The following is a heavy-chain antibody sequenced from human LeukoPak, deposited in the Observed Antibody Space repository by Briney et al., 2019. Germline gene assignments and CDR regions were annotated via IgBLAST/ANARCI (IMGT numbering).Heavy chain of an antibody. D-gene: IGHD3-10*01. CDR1: GFTFSSYS. CDR2: ISSSSYI. CDR3: ARGSLLWFGELFIDY. V-gene: IGHV3-21*01. J-gene: IGHJ4*02. Sequence: NPGGSLRLSCAASGFTFSSYSMNWVRQAPGKGLEWVSSISSSSYIYYADSVKGRFTISRDNAKNSLYLQINSLRAEDTAVYYCARGSLLWFGELFIDYWGQGTLVTVSS.